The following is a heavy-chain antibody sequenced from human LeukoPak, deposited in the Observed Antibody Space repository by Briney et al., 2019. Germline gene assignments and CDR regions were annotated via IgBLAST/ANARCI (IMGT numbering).Heavy chain of an antibody. CDR2: IRYDGGNK. CDR3: AKEYCSGGSCLNY. V-gene: IGHV3-30*02. CDR1: GFTFSSYG. Sequence: QPGGSLRLSCAASGFTFSSYGMHWVRQAPGKGLEWVAFIRYDGGNKYYADSVKGRFTISRDNSRNTLYLQMNSLRAEDTAVYYCAKEYCSGGSCLNYWGQGTLVTVSS. J-gene: IGHJ4*02. D-gene: IGHD2-15*01.